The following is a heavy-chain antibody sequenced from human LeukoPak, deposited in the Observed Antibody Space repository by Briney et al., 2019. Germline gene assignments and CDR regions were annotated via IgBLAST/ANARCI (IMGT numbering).Heavy chain of an antibody. CDR3: ASLYYDILTGHQDAFDI. V-gene: IGHV4-59*08. CDR2: IYYSGST. Sequence: SETLSLTCTVSGGSISSYYWSWIRQPPGKGLDWIGYIYYSGSTNYNPSLKSRVTISVDTSKNQFSLKLSSVTAADTAVYYCASLYYDILTGHQDAFDIWGQGTMVTVSS. CDR1: GGSISSYY. D-gene: IGHD3-9*01. J-gene: IGHJ3*02.